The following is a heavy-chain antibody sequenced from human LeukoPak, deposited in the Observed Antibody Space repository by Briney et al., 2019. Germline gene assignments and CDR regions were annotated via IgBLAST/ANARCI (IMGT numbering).Heavy chain of an antibody. CDR1: GGTFSNYA. J-gene: IGHJ4*02. D-gene: IGHD5-18*01. CDR3: AREARPGTAMVPYYFDY. CDR2: IIPIFGTA. V-gene: IGHV1-69*06. Sequence: SVKVSCKASGGTFSNYAINWVRQAPGQGLEWMGGIIPIFGTANYAQKFQGRVTITADKSTSTAYMELSSLRSGDTAVYYCAREARPGTAMVPYYFDYWGQGTLVTVSS.